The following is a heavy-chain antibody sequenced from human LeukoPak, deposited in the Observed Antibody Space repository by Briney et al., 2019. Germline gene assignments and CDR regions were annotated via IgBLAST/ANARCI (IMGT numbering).Heavy chain of an antibody. Sequence: SETLSLTCAVYGGSFSGYYWSWIRQPPGKGLEWIGEINHSGSTNYNPSLKSRVTILVDTSKNQFSLKLSSVTAADTAVYYCARVGRCSSTSCYRSSLSYYYYYYMDVWGKGTTVTVSS. V-gene: IGHV4-34*01. CDR2: INHSGST. J-gene: IGHJ6*03. CDR3: ARVGRCSSTSCYRSSLSYYYYYYMDV. CDR1: GGSFSGYY. D-gene: IGHD2-2*01.